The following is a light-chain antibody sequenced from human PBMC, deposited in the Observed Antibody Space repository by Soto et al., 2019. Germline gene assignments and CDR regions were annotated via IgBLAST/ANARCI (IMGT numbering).Light chain of an antibody. J-gene: IGKJ4*01. V-gene: IGKV4-1*01. CDR1: QSVLYSSNNRNY. Sequence: DIVMTQSPGSLTVSLGERATINCKSSQSVLYSSNNRNYLAWYQQKPGQPPKLLFYWASTRESGVPDRFSGSGSGTDFTLTISSLQAEDVAVYYCQQSYGIPHTFGGGTKVEIK. CDR3: QQSYGIPHT. CDR2: WAS.